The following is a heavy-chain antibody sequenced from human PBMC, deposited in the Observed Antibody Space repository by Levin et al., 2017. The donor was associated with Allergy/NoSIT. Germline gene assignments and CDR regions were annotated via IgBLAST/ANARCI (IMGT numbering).Heavy chain of an antibody. Sequence: SETLSLPFPFSFFSLLLSSFPFLLPPPFTFLSFIGYIYYSGSTNYNPSLKSRVTISVDTSKNQFSLKLSSVTAADTAVYYCARLHGSGSYLYWFDPWGQGTLVTVSS. J-gene: IGHJ5*02. CDR1: FFSLLLSS. D-gene: IGHD3-10*01. CDR2: IYYSGST. CDR3: ARLHGSGSYLYWFDP. V-gene: IGHV4-59*08.